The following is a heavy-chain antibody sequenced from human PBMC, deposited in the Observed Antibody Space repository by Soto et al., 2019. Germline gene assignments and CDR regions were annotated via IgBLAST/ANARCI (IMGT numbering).Heavy chain of an antibody. CDR3: AAPDSSGYSANEACDI. V-gene: IGHV1-58*01. D-gene: IGHD3-22*01. CDR1: GFTFTSSA. J-gene: IGHJ3*02. Sequence: SVKVSCKASGFTFTSSAVQWVRQARGQRLEWIGWIVVGSGNTNYAQKFQERVTITRDMSTSTAYMELSSLRSEDTAVYYCAAPDSSGYSANEACDIWGQGTMVHVS. CDR2: IVVGSGNT.